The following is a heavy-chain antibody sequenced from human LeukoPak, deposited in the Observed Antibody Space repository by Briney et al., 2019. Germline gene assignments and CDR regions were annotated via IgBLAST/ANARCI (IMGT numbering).Heavy chain of an antibody. V-gene: IGHV3-74*01. CDR2: LNADGNST. CDR3: AREWAKAAGLDY. CDR1: GFTFSSYA. Sequence: GGSLRLSCAASGFTFSSYAMHWVRQAPGKGLVWVSRLNADGNSTRYADSVKGRFTISRDNAENSLYLQMNSLRAEDTAVYYCAREWAKAAGLDYWGQGTLVTVSS. J-gene: IGHJ4*02. D-gene: IGHD6-13*01.